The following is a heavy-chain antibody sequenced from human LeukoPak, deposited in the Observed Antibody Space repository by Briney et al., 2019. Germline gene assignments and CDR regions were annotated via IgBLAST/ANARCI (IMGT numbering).Heavy chain of an antibody. CDR3: ARVAGWHWFDP. CDR1: GYTFTNYG. CDR2: ISSYNGNT. D-gene: IGHD6-19*01. Sequence: GASVKVSCKVSGYTFTNYGINWVRQAPGQGLEWIGWISSYNGNTNYAQKLQDRVTMTTDTSTSTAYMELRSLRSDDTAVYYCARVAGWHWFDPWGQGTLVTVSS. V-gene: IGHV1-18*01. J-gene: IGHJ5*02.